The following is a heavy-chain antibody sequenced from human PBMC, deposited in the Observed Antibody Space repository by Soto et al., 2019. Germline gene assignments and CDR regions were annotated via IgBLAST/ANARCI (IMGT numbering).Heavy chain of an antibody. Sequence: SETLSLTCTVSGGSISSYYWSWIRQPPGKGLEWIGYIYYSGSTNYNPSLKSRVTISVDTSKNQFSLKLSSVTAADTAVYYCATTPRYSGYEPRNYYYYYGMDVWGQGTTVTVSS. CDR1: GGSISSYY. CDR3: ATTPRYSGYEPRNYYYYYGMDV. CDR2: IYYSGST. J-gene: IGHJ6*02. V-gene: IGHV4-59*01. D-gene: IGHD5-12*01.